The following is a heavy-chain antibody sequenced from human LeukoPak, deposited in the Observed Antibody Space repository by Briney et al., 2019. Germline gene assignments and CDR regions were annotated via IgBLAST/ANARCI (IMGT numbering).Heavy chain of an antibody. J-gene: IGHJ5*02. CDR2: IYYSGST. D-gene: IGHD1-26*01. Sequence: PSQTLSLTCTVSGGSISSGDYYWSWIRQPPGKGLEWIGYIYYSGSTYYHPSLKSRVTISVDTSKNQFSLKLSSVTAADTAVYYCARGRGGLIVGATGAPWFDPWGQGTMVTVSS. CDR3: ARGRGGLIVGATGAPWFDP. CDR1: GGSISSGDYY. V-gene: IGHV4-30-4*08.